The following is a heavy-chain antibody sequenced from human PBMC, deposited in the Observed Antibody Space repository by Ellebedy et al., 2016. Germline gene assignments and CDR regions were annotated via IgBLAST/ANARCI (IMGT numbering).Heavy chain of an antibody. CDR1: GGSISSSSYY. D-gene: IGHD5-12*01. V-gene: IGHV4-39*07. CDR2: INHSGST. Sequence: SETLSLTXTASGGSISSSSYYWGWIRQPPGKGLEWIGEINHSGSTNYNPSLKSRVTIPVDTSKNQFSLKLSSVTAADTAVYYCARGRGWGYDFSSGYYYYGMDVWGQGTTVTVSS. J-gene: IGHJ6*02. CDR3: ARGRGWGYDFSSGYYYYGMDV.